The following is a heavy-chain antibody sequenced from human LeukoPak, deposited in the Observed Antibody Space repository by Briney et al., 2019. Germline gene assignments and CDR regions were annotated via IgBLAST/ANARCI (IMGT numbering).Heavy chain of an antibody. V-gene: IGHV3-30-3*01. CDR3: ARDEDAF. J-gene: IGHJ4*02. CDR1: GFTFSSYA. CDR2: ISYDGSNK. Sequence: PGGSLRLSCAASGFTFSSYAMHWVRQAPGKGLEWVAVISYDGSNKYYADSVKGRFTISRDNSKNTLYLQMNSLRVEDTAVYYCARDEDAFGGQGTLVTVSS.